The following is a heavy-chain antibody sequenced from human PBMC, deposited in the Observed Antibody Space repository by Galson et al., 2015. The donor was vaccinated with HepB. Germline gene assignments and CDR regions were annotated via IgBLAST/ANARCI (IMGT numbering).Heavy chain of an antibody. Sequence: SLRLSCAASGFTFSSYAMSWVRQAPGKGLEWVSAISGSGGSIYYADSVKGRVTSSRDNSKNTLYLRMNSLRAGDTAVYYCAKDRSGYSNGSFDYWGQGTLVTVSS. CDR3: AKDRSGYSNGSFDY. J-gene: IGHJ4*02. D-gene: IGHD5-18*01. CDR2: ISGSGGSI. CDR1: GFTFSSYA. V-gene: IGHV3-23*01.